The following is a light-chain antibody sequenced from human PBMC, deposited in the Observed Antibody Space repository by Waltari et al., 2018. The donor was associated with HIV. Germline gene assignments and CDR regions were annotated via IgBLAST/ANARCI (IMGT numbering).Light chain of an antibody. CDR3: CSYVGSNTF. CDR2: EVT. J-gene: IGLJ1*01. CDR1: STAVGTYNL. V-gene: IGLV2-23*02. Sequence: QSALTQPASVSGSPGQSLTLSCTGTSTAVGTYNLVSWYQQHPGKAPKLIIYEVTKRPSGVSNRISGSKAGNTASLTISGLQADDEADYYCCSYVGSNTFFGTGTKVTVL.